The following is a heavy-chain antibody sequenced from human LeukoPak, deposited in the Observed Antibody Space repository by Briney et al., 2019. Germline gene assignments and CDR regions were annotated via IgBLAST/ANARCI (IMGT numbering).Heavy chain of an antibody. V-gene: IGHV1-69*13. CDR3: AKTGYLAPYYFDL. CDR2: IIPILGTV. J-gene: IGHJ4*02. D-gene: IGHD2-21*01. CDR1: GGTFSSYA. Sequence: SVKVSCKASGGTFSSYAFNWVRQAPGQGLEWMGGIIPILGTVDYAQKFQGRVTITADESTSTAYMDLNSLKSEDTALYYCAKTGYLAPYYFDLWGQGTLVTVSS.